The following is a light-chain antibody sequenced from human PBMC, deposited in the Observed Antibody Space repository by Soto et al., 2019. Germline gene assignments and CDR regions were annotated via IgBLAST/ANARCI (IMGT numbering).Light chain of an antibody. J-gene: IGLJ3*02. CDR1: SSDVGGYNF. Sequence: QSALTQPASVSGSPGQSITISCTGSSSDVGGYNFVSWYQHHPGKAPKLILYEVTTRPSGVSSRFSGSKSGNTASLTVSGLQAGDEADYYCSSFAANDNVVFGGGTKLTVL. CDR3: SSFAANDNVV. V-gene: IGLV2-14*01. CDR2: EVT.